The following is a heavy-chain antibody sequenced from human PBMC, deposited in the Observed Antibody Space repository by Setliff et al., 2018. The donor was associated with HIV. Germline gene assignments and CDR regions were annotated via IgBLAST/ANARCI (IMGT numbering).Heavy chain of an antibody. J-gene: IGHJ4*02. CDR2: VKQDGTET. Sequence: LRLSCAASGFRFRSYWMSWVRQAPGKGLESVANVKQDGTETLYVDSVKGRFTISRDNANNLVYLQMNSLRVEDTAVYFCARWGSGSYERVFDYWGQGMLVTSPQ. D-gene: IGHD1-26*01. CDR1: GFRFRSYW. CDR3: ARWGSGSYERVFDY. V-gene: IGHV3-7*01.